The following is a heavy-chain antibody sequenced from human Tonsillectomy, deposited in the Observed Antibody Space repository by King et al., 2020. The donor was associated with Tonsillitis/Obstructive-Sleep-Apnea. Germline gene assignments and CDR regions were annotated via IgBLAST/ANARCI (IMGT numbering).Heavy chain of an antibody. V-gene: IGHV3-23*04. Sequence: VQLVESGGGLVQPGGSLRLSFAASGFTFSTYAMSWVRPAPGKGLEWVSAISGSGDSTYYADSVKGRVTISRDSSKNTLYLQMNSLRAEDTAVYYCAKVLRVLRTYYYDTSPPVGHWGQGTLVTVSS. CDR1: GFTFSTYA. CDR2: ISGSGDST. D-gene: IGHD3-22*01. CDR3: AKVLRVLRTYYYDTSPPVGH. J-gene: IGHJ4*02.